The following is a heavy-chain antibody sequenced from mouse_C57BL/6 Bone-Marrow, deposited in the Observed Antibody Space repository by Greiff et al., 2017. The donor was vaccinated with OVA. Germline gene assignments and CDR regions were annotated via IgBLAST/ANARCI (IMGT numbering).Heavy chain of an antibody. Sequence: EVKVVESGAELVRPGASVKLSCTASGFNIKDDYMHWVKQRPEQGLEWIGWIDPENGDTEYASKFQGKATITADTSSNTAYLQLSSLTSEDTAVYYCTPITTVNWYFDVWGTGTTVTVSS. CDR3: TPITTVNWYFDV. J-gene: IGHJ1*03. CDR2: IDPENGDT. D-gene: IGHD1-1*01. V-gene: IGHV14-4*01. CDR1: GFNIKDDY.